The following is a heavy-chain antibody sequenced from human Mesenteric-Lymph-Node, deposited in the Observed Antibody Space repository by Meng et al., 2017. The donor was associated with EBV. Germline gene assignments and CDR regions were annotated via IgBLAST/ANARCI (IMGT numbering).Heavy chain of an antibody. CDR1: GGSISSGAYY. Sequence: QGEVQESGPRLVKPSQTLSLTCAGSGGSISSGAYYWTWIRQPPGKGLESIGYIYYSGSTYYNPSLQSRVTMSVDTSKNQFSLKLSSVTAADTAVYYCARGYSYDSFGLDYWGQGALVTVSS. V-gene: IGHV4-30-4*01. CDR2: IYYSGST. J-gene: IGHJ4*02. D-gene: IGHD5-18*01. CDR3: ARGYSYDSFGLDY.